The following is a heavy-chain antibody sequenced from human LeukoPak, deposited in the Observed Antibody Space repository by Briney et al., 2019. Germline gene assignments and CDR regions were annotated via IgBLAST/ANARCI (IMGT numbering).Heavy chain of an antibody. D-gene: IGHD3-10*02. V-gene: IGHV3-74*01. Sequence: PGGSLRLSCAASGFTFSSYWMYWVRQAPGKGLVWVSRINSDGSSTSYADSVKGRFIISRDNAKNTLYLQMNSLTTDDTAFYFCAKELDTMFFDYWGQGALVTVSS. CDR3: AKELDTMFFDY. CDR2: INSDGSST. CDR1: GFTFSSYW. J-gene: IGHJ4*02.